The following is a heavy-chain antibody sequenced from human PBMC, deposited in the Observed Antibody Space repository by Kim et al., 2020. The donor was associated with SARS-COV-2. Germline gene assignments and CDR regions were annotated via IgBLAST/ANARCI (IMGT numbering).Heavy chain of an antibody. CDR3: ARTYDSSGYYLLDLY. V-gene: IGHV1-18*01. J-gene: IGHJ4*02. D-gene: IGHD3-22*01. CDR1: GYTFTSYG. Sequence: ASVKVSCKASGYTFTSYGISWVRQAPGQGLEWMGWISAYNGNTNYAQKLQGRVTMTTDTSTSTAYMELRSLRSDDTAVYYCARTYDSSGYYLLDLYWGQGTLVTVSS. CDR2: ISAYNGNT.